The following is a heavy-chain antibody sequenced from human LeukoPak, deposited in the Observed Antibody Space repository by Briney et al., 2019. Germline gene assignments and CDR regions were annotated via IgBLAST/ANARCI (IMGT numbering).Heavy chain of an antibody. CDR1: GGSISNTNW. CDR3: AREGGPYRPLDY. J-gene: IGHJ4*02. CDR2: VNLQGST. V-gene: IGHV4-4*02. Sequence: PSETLSLTCGVSGGSISNTNWWTWFRQPPGTGLEWIGEVNLQGSTNYNPSLKSRVAISVDKSENHISLKLTSVTAADTAVYYCAREGGPYRPLDYSGQGTLVTVAS.